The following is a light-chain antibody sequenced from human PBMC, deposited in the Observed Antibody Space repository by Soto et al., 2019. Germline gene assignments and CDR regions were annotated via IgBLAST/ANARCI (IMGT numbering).Light chain of an antibody. Sequence: QSALTQPASVSGSPGQSFTISCTGTSSDVGNYNLVSWYQHDPGKAPKLLIYEGSKRPSGVSDRFSGSKSGNTASLTISGLQAEDEADYYCCSYASSSTYVFGTGTKVTGL. V-gene: IGLV2-23*01. CDR2: EGS. J-gene: IGLJ1*01. CDR1: SSDVGNYNL. CDR3: CSYASSSTYV.